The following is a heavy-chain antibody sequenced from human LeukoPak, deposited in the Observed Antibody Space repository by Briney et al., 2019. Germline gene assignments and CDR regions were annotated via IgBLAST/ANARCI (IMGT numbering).Heavy chain of an antibody. Sequence: SETLSLTCTVSGGSISSSSYYWGWIRQPPGKGLEWIGSIYYGGSTYYNPSLKSRVTISVDTSKNQFSLKLSSVTAADTAVYYCARHVGYSGYDPFDYWGQGTLVTVSS. D-gene: IGHD5-12*01. CDR3: ARHVGYSGYDPFDY. CDR1: GGSISSSSYY. V-gene: IGHV4-39*01. CDR2: IYYGGST. J-gene: IGHJ4*02.